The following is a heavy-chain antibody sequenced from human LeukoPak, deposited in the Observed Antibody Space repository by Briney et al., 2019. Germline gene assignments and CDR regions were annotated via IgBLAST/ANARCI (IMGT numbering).Heavy chain of an antibody. V-gene: IGHV4-39*01. CDR2: IYYSGST. D-gene: IGHD3-22*01. CDR1: GGSIISSSYY. J-gene: IGHJ4*02. Sequence: SETLSLTCTVSGGSIISSSYYWGWIRQPPGKGLEWIGSIYYSGSTYYNPSLKSRVTISVDTSKNQFSLKLSSVTAADTAVYYCASPPYYYDTFLRDYWGQGTLVTVSS. CDR3: ASPPYYYDTFLRDY.